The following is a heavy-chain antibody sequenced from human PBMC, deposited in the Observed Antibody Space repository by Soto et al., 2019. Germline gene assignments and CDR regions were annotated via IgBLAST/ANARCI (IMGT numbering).Heavy chain of an antibody. CDR2: IYPGDSDT. CDR3: GRRQSLRSPFDI. J-gene: IGHJ3*02. Sequence: GESLKISCKGSGYSFPTYWIGWVRQMPGKGLEWMGTIYPGDSDTRYSPSFQGQVTISADKSINSAYLQWSNLKASDSAMYYCGRRQSLRSPFDIWGQGTMVTVSS. V-gene: IGHV5-51*01. D-gene: IGHD6-19*01. CDR1: GYSFPTYW.